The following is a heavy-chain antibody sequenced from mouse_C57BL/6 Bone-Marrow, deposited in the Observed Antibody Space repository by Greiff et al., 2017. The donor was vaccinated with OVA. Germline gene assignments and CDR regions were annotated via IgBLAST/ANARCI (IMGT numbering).Heavy chain of an antibody. CDR1: GFTFSNYW. CDR3: TGRGWLLRSYWYFDV. J-gene: IGHJ1*03. D-gene: IGHD2-3*01. Sequence: EVQLQVSGGGLVQPGGSMILSCVASGFTFSNYWMNWVRQSPEKGLEWVAQIRLKSDNYATHYAESVKGRFTISRDDSKSSVYLQMKNLRAEDTGIYYCTGRGWLLRSYWYFDVWGTGTTVTVSS. V-gene: IGHV6-3*01. CDR2: IRLKSDNYAT.